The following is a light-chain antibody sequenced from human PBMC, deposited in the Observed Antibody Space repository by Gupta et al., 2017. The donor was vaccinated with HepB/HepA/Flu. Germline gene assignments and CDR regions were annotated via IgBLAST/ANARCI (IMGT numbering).Light chain of an antibody. V-gene: IGKV3-20*01. Sequence: EIVLTQSPGTMSSSPGERATLSCRTSQVVSSTYLAWYQQKHGHAPRLLIYAASSRATVIPNMFSGSWSRTYITLTISILDPEYFAVYCYQQYGTSPWAFGQGTKVGIK. J-gene: IGKJ1*01. CDR2: AAS. CDR3: QQYGTSPWA. CDR1: QVVSSTY.